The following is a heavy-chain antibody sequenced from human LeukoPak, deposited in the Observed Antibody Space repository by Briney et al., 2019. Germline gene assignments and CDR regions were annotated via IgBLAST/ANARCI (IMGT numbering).Heavy chain of an antibody. V-gene: IGHV4-4*07. CDR3: ARDVVAAAGTWDY. J-gene: IGHJ4*02. CDR1: GDSISSFY. Sequence: PSETLSLTCTVSGDSISSFYWSWIRQPAGKGLEWIGRIYSSGSTNYNPSLESRVTMSVDTSKNQLSLKLSSVTAADTAVYYCARDVVAAAGTWDYWGQGTLVTVSS. D-gene: IGHD6-13*01. CDR2: IYSSGST.